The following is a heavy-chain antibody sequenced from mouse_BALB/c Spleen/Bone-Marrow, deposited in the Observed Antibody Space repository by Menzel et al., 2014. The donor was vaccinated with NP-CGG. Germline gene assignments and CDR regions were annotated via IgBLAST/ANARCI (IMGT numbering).Heavy chain of an antibody. D-gene: IGHD4-1*01. J-gene: IGHJ3*01. V-gene: IGHV1-7*01. CDR2: INPSTSYT. CDR1: GYTFTSYW. Sequence: VHLVESGAELAKPGASVKMSCKASGYTFTSYWMHWVKQRPGQGLEWIGYINPSTSYTEYNQKFKDKATLTADKSSSTAYMQLSSLTSEDSAVYYCARSAPWDGFAYWGQGTLVTVSA. CDR3: ARSAPWDGFAY.